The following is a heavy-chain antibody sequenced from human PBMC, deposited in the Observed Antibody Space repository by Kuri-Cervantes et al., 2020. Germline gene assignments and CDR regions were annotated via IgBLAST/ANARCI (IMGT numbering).Heavy chain of an antibody. J-gene: IGHJ6*03. CDR1: GLTFDDYA. D-gene: IGHD6-13*01. CDR2: ISWNSGSI. CDR3: AREYSSSWYGYYYMDV. Sequence: SCAAPGLTFDDYAMHWVRQAPGKGLEWVSGISWNSGSIGYADSVKGRFTISRDNAKNSLYLQMNSLRAEDTAVYYCAREYSSSWYGYYYMDVWGKGTTVTVSS. V-gene: IGHV3-9*01.